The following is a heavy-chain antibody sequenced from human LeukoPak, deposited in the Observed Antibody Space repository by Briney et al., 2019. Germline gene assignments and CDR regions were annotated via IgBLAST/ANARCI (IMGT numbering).Heavy chain of an antibody. CDR2: MNPNSGNT. V-gene: IGHV1-8*01. J-gene: IGHJ4*02. CDR3: ARVSEGMLLTFGGVIVIPRPLDY. D-gene: IGHD3-16*02. CDR1: RYTFTSYD. Sequence: GASVKVSCKASRYTFTSYDINWVRQATGQGLEWMGWMNPNSGNTGYAQKFQGRVTMTRNTSISTAYMELSSLRSEDTAVYYCARVSEGMLLTFGGVIVIPRPLDYWGQGTLVTVSS.